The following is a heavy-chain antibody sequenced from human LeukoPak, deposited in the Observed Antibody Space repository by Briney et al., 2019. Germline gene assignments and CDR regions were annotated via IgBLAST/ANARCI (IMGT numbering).Heavy chain of an antibody. Sequence: PGGSLRLSCAASGFTFDDYAMHWVRQAPGKSLEWVSGISWNSGSIGYADSVKGRFTISRDNAKNSLYLQMNSLRAEDTALYYCAKVGDRSGFDYWGQGTLVTVSS. CDR2: ISWNSGSI. V-gene: IGHV3-9*01. D-gene: IGHD6-25*01. CDR1: GFTFDDYA. CDR3: AKVGDRSGFDY. J-gene: IGHJ4*02.